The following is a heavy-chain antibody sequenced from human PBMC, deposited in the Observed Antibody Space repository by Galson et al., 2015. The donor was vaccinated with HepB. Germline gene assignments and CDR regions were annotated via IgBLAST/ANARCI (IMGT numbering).Heavy chain of an antibody. J-gene: IGHJ4*02. CDR1: GFASSPYA. CDR2: ISAYGGTT. D-gene: IGHD6-19*01. CDR3: AGQWLGGAYYFDY. V-gene: IGHV3-23*01. Sequence: SLRLSCAASGFASSPYAMSWARQTPGKGLEWVSGISAYGGTTYYADSVKGRFTISRDDSKNTLYLQMKSLRAEDTAVYFRAGQWLGGAYYFDYWGQGTPVTVSS.